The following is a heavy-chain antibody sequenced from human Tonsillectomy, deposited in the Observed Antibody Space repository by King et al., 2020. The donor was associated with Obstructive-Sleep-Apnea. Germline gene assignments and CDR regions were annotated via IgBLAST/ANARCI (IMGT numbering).Heavy chain of an antibody. CDR1: RFTFSSYA. J-gene: IGHJ4*02. Sequence: VQLVESGGGLVQPGGSLRLSCAASRFTFSSYAMSWVRQAPGKGLEWGSAISGSGDSTYYADSVKGRFTISRDNSKNTLFLQMNSLRAEDTALYYCAKGGYGQQLAPLYFDYWGQGTLVTVSS. CDR3: AKGGYGQQLAPLYFDY. D-gene: IGHD6-13*01. CDR2: ISGSGDST. V-gene: IGHV3-23*04.